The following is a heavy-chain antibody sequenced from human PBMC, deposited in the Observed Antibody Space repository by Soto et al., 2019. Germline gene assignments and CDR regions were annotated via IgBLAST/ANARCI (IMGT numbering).Heavy chain of an antibody. CDR3: AASLHDYGDYYFYYGMDV. CDR1: GFTFTSSA. V-gene: IGHV1-58*02. J-gene: IGHJ6*02. D-gene: IGHD4-17*01. Sequence: ASVKVSCKASGFTFTSSAMQWVRQARGQRLEWIGWIVVGSGNTNYAQKFQERVTITSDMSTSTAYMELSSLRSEDTAVYYCAASLHDYGDYYFYYGMDVWGQGTTVPVSS. CDR2: IVVGSGNT.